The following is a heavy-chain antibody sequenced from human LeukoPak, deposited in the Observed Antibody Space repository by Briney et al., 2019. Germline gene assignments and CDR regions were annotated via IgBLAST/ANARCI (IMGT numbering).Heavy chain of an antibody. V-gene: IGHV1-8*01. CDR3: ARAPPKRRGYSYGPREDY. J-gene: IGHJ4*02. D-gene: IGHD5-18*01. CDR2: MNPNSGNT. Sequence: ASVTVSCTASGFTFTSHDYNWVRQATGQGLEWMGWMNPNSGNTGYAQKFQGRVTMTRNTSISTAYMELSSLRSEDTAVYYCARAPPKRRGYSYGPREDYWGQGTLVTVSS. CDR1: GFTFTSHD.